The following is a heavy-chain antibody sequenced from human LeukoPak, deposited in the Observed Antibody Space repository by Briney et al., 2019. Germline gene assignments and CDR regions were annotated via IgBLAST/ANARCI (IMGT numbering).Heavy chain of an antibody. D-gene: IGHD1-7*01. J-gene: IGHJ4*02. V-gene: IGHV4-34*01. CDR3: ASQTGTTSGSVY. Sequence: SETLSLTCAVYGGSFSGYYWSWIRQPPGKGLEWIGEINHSGSTNYNPSLKSRGTISVDTSKNQFSLKLSSVTAAYTAVYYCASQTGTTSGSVYWGQGTLVTVSS. CDR2: INHSGST. CDR1: GGSFSGYY.